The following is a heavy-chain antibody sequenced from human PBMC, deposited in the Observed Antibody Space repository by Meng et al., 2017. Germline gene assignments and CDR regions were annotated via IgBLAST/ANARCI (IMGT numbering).Heavy chain of an antibody. CDR2: IIHIFGTA. CDR1: EAPLSSHA. J-gene: IGHJ5*02. V-gene: IGHV1-69*06. Sequence: KVGHQVVSAKMTRYSGNLSCRASEAPLSSHASIWVRQAPGQGLGWMGGIIHIFGTAHYVKKLQGRVTITAETSTSTAYMELSSLTFEDTAVYYCASLTGWFDPWGQGTLVTVSS. D-gene: IGHD3-10*01. CDR3: ASLTGWFDP.